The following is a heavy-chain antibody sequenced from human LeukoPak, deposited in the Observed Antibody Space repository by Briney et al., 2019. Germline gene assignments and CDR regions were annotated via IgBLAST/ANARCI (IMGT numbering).Heavy chain of an antibody. Sequence: PSQTLSLTCTVSGGSISSGSYYWSWIRQPAGKGLEWIGRIYTSGSTNYNPSLKSRVTISVDTSKNQFSLKLSSVTAADTAVYYCAADFWSGYYESARHYFDYWGQGTLVTVSS. D-gene: IGHD3-3*01. J-gene: IGHJ4*02. CDR3: AADFWSGYYESARHYFDY. CDR1: GGSISSGSYY. V-gene: IGHV4-61*02. CDR2: IYTSGST.